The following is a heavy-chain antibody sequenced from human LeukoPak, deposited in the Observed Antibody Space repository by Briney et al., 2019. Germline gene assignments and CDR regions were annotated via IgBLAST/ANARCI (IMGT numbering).Heavy chain of an antibody. J-gene: IGHJ3*01. CDR1: GGSISSGGYY. Sequence: SETLSLACTVSGGSISSGGYYWSWIRQHPGKGLEWIGYIYYSGSTYYNPSLKSRVTISVDTSKNQFSLKLSSVTAADTAVCYCARGISYDQDWGQGTMVTVSS. D-gene: IGHD3-22*01. CDR2: IYYSGST. CDR3: ARGISYDQD. V-gene: IGHV4-31*03.